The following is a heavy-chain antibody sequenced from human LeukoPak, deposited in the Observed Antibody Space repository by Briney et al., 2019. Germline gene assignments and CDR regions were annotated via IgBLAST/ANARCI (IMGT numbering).Heavy chain of an antibody. CDR2: INPNSGGT. CDR3: ARGYYDILTGRPKDFDY. Sequence: GASVKVSCKASGYTFTGYYMHWVRQAPGQGLEWMGCINPNSGGTNYAQKFQGRVTMTRDTSISTAYMELSRLRSDDTAVYYCARGYYDILTGRPKDFDYWGQGTLVTVSS. J-gene: IGHJ4*02. V-gene: IGHV1-2*02. D-gene: IGHD3-9*01. CDR1: GYTFTGYY.